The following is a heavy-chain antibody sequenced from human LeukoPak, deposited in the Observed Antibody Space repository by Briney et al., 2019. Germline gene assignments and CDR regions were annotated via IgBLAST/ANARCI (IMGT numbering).Heavy chain of an antibody. Sequence: SETLSLTCTVSGGSISSSSYYWGWIRQPPGKGLEWIGSIYYSGSTYYNPSLKSRVTISVDTSKNQFSLKLSSVTAADTAVYYCARDRVLWFGELSYYFDYWGQGTLVTVSS. CDR1: GGSISSSSYY. V-gene: IGHV4-39*07. CDR3: ARDRVLWFGELSYYFDY. J-gene: IGHJ4*02. D-gene: IGHD3-10*01. CDR2: IYYSGST.